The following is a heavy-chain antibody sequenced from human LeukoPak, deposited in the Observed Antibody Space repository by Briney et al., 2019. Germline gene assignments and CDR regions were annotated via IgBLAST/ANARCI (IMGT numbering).Heavy chain of an antibody. CDR2: IYYSGST. CDR3: ARGIAVAGTSGDYFDY. V-gene: IGHV4-39*01. Sequence: PSETLSLTCTVSGGSISSSSYYWGWIRQPPGKGLEWIGSIYYSGSTYYNPSLKSRVTISVDASKNQFSLKLSSVTAADTAVYYCARGIAVAGTSGDYFDYWGQGTLVTVSS. D-gene: IGHD6-19*01. J-gene: IGHJ4*02. CDR1: GGSISSSSYY.